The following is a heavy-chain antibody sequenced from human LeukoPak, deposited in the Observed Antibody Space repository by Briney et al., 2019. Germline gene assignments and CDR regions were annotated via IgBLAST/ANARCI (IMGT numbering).Heavy chain of an antibody. CDR1: GYSIRSGHY. CDR3: ARSGDYIKEGFDY. CDR2: INHSGIT. Sequence: SETLSLTCAVSGYSIRSGHYWGWIRQPPGKGLEWIGSINHSGITEYNPSPKSRVTLSVDTSKNQFSLQLRSVTAADRALYYCARSGDYIKEGFDYWGQGTQVTVSS. V-gene: IGHV4-38-2*01. D-gene: IGHD3-22*01. J-gene: IGHJ4*02.